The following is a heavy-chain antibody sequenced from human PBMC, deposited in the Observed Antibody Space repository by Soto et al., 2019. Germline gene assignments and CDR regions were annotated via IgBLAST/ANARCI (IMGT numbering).Heavy chain of an antibody. CDR1: GYTFTIYA. Sequence: ASVKVSCKASGYTFTIYAMHWVLRAPGERLEWMGWINAGNGNTKYSQKFQGRVTITRDTSASTAYMELSSLRSEDTAVYYCARDFLARTGTIPAHYNWFDPWGQGTLVTVSS. CDR3: ARDFLARTGTIPAHYNWFDP. V-gene: IGHV1-3*01. J-gene: IGHJ5*02. D-gene: IGHD1-7*01. CDR2: INAGNGNT.